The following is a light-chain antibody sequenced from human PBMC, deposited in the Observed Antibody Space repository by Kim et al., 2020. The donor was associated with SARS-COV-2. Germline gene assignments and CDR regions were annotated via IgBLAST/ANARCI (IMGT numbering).Light chain of an antibody. CDR1: QSISSSY. V-gene: IGKV3-20*01. CDR3: QQYGSSPWT. Sequence: YPGKQATPSCRASQSISSSYLAWYQQKPGQAPRLLIYGASSRATGIPDRCSGSGSGTDFTLTISRLEPEDFAVYYCQQYGSSPWTFGQGTKVDIK. CDR2: GAS. J-gene: IGKJ1*01.